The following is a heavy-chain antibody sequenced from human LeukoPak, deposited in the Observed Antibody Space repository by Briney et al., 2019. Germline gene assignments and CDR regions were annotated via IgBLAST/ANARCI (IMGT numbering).Heavy chain of an antibody. CDR2: ISSSSSYI. CDR3: ARDVATVTRRGDYFDY. D-gene: IGHD4-17*01. CDR1: GFTFSSYS. J-gene: IGHJ4*02. V-gene: IGHV3-21*01. Sequence: PGGSLRLSCAASGFTFSSYSMNWVRQAPGKGLEWVSSISSSSSYIYYADSVKGRFTISRDNAKNSLYLQMNSLRAEDTAVYYCARDVATVTRRGDYFDYWGQGTLVTVSS.